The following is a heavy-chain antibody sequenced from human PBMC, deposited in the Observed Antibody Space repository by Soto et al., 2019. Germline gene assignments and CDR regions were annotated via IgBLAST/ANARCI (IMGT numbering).Heavy chain of an antibody. Sequence: QVQLQESGPGLVKPSQTLSLTCTVSGASVSSGDYFWGWIRQPPGKGLQWIGYDHYTGRTYYNPSLKSRVAISVDTSKNQFSLKVISVTAADTAVYYCATVPLMDIVRAFDIWGQGTVVIVSS. CDR1: GASVSSGDYF. V-gene: IGHV4-30-4*01. J-gene: IGHJ3*02. D-gene: IGHD2-2*03. CDR3: ATVPLMDIVRAFDI. CDR2: DHYTGRT.